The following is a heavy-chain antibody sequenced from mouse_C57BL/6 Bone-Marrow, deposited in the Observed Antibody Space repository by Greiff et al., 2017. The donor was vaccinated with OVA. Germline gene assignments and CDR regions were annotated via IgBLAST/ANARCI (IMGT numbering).Heavy chain of an antibody. J-gene: IGHJ3*01. CDR3: ARNYGSSYEPWFAY. CDR2: ISYDGSN. CDR1: GYSITSGYY. D-gene: IGHD1-1*01. V-gene: IGHV3-6*01. Sequence: EVKLQESGPGLVKPSQSLSLTCSVTGYSITSGYYWNWIRQFPGNKLEWMGYISYDGSNNYNPSLKNRISITRDTSKNQFFLKLNSVTTEDTATYYCARNYGSSYEPWFAYWGQGTLVTVSA.